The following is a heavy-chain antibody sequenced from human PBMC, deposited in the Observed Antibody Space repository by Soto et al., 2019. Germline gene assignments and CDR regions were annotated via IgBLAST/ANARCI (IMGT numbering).Heavy chain of an antibody. CDR1: VFTFSSYG. CDR3: ANPEDGTFDI. J-gene: IGHJ3*02. Sequence: PGGSLRLSCASSVFTFSSYGMHCVRQAPGKWLEWVAVISYDGSNKYYADSVKGRFTISRDNSKNTLYLQMNSLRAEDTAVYYCANPEDGTFDIWGQGTMVNVSS. V-gene: IGHV3-30*18. CDR2: ISYDGSNK.